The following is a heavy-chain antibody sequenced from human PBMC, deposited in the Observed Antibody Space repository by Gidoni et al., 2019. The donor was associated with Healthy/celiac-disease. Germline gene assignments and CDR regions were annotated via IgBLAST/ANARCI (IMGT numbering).Heavy chain of an antibody. CDR3: ARVYGGNSEGYFDL. CDR1: GASTSSSSYY. J-gene: IGHJ2*01. CDR2: IYYSGST. Sequence: QLQLQVSGPGLVKPSATLSLTCTVSGASTSSSSYYWGWIRQPPGEGLEWLGSIYYSGSTYYNPSLKSRVTISVDTSKNQFSLKLSSVTAAETAVYYCARVYGGNSEGYFDLWGRGTLVTVSS. D-gene: IGHD2-21*02. V-gene: IGHV4-39*07.